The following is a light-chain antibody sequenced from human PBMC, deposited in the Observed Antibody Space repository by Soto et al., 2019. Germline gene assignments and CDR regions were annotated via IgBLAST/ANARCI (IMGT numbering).Light chain of an antibody. CDR3: QQYDSWPLT. V-gene: IGKV3D-15*01. CDR1: QSVDRN. Sequence: EIVMTQSPGTLSLSTEEGATLSCRASQSVDRNLAWYQQQPGQAPRLLIYGASTRPTGIPDRFSGSGSGTEFSLTISSLQAEDFALYYCQQYDSWPLTFGGGTKVEIK. J-gene: IGKJ4*01. CDR2: GAS.